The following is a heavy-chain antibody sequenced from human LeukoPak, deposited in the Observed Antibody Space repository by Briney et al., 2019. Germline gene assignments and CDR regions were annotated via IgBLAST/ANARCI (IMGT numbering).Heavy chain of an antibody. Sequence: GGSLRLSCTASGFTFSNAWMSWVRQAPGKGPEWVGRVKSKTDGGTTDYAAPVKGRFTISRDDSKNTLYLQMNSLRAEDTAVYYCAKNIVVVPGRGFDYWGQGTLVTVSS. J-gene: IGHJ4*02. CDR1: GFTFSNAW. CDR2: VKSKTDGGTT. CDR3: AKNIVVVPGRGFDY. D-gene: IGHD2-2*01. V-gene: IGHV3-15*01.